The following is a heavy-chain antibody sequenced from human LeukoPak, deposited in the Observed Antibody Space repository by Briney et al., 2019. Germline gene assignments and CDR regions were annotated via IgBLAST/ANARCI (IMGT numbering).Heavy chain of an antibody. Sequence: SVKVSCKASGGTFSSYAISWVRQAPGQGLEWMGGIIPIFGTANYAQKFQGRVTITTDESTSTAYMELSSLRSEDTAVYYCARASVVGATTDSPDIWGQGTMVTVSS. CDR1: GGTFSSYA. CDR2: IIPIFGTA. CDR3: ARASVVGATTDSPDI. D-gene: IGHD1-26*01. V-gene: IGHV1-69*05. J-gene: IGHJ3*02.